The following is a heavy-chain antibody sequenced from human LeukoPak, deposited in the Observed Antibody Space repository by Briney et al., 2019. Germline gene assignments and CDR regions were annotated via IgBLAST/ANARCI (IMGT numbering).Heavy chain of an antibody. V-gene: IGHV1-46*01. Sequence: ASVKVSCKASGGTFSSYAISWVRQAPGQGLEWMGIINPSGGSTSYAQKFQGRVTMTRDTSTSTVYMELSSLRSEDTAVYYCARGAVDYWGQGTLVTVSS. CDR2: INPSGGST. D-gene: IGHD6-25*01. CDR1: GGTFSSYA. CDR3: ARGAVDY. J-gene: IGHJ4*02.